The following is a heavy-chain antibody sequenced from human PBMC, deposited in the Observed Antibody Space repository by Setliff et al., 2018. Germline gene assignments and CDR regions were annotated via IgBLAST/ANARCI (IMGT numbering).Heavy chain of an antibody. V-gene: IGHV1-69*06. CDR2: IIPIFGTP. CDR3: ARERAYDGINYYGMDV. CDR1: GGMSGTYS. D-gene: IGHD3-22*01. J-gene: IGHJ6*01. Sequence: SVKVSCKASGGMSGTYSISWVRQAPGQGLEWIGAIIPIFGTPNYAQNFQDRVTITADISTTTVFMEMSSLRSDDTAVYYCARERAYDGINYYGMDVWG.